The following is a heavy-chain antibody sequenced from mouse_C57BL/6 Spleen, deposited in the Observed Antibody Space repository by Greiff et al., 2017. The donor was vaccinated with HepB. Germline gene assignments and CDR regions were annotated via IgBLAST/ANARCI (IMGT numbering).Heavy chain of an antibody. D-gene: IGHD1-1*01. Sequence: DVQLQESGPELVKPGASVKIPCKASGYTFTDYNMDWVKQSHGKSLEWIGDINPNNGGTIYNQKFKGKATLTVDKSSSTAYMELRSLTSEDTAVYYCARPLYGSPYYYAMDYWGQGTSVTVSS. CDR1: GYTFTDYN. V-gene: IGHV1-18*01. CDR2: INPNNGGT. CDR3: ARPLYGSPYYYAMDY. J-gene: IGHJ4*01.